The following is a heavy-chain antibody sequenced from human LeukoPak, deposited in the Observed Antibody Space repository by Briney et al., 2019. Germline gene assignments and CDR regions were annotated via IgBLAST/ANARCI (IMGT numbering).Heavy chain of an antibody. CDR3: ARALRGIAAAASRFYYYYMDV. Sequence: ASVKVSCKASGYTFTSYDINWVRQATGQGLEWMGRMNPNSGNTGYAQKFQGRVTMTRNTSISTAYMELSSLRSEDTAVYYCARALRGIAAAASRFYYYYMDVWGKGTTVTASS. D-gene: IGHD6-13*01. V-gene: IGHV1-8*01. CDR2: MNPNSGNT. J-gene: IGHJ6*03. CDR1: GYTFTSYD.